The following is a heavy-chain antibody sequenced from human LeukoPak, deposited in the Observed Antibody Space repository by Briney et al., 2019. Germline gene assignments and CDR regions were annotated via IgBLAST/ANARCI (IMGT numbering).Heavy chain of an antibody. CDR3: ARSPKNSGYNSGLDCFDH. Sequence: GESLKISCKGSGYSFTNYWIGWVRQMPGKGLEWMGIISPGDSETRYNPSFQGQVTISADKSISTAYLQWSSLKASDTAIYYCARSPKNSGYNSGLDCFDHWGQGTLVTVSS. V-gene: IGHV5-51*01. J-gene: IGHJ4*02. D-gene: IGHD6-19*01. CDR1: GYSFTNYW. CDR2: ISPGDSET.